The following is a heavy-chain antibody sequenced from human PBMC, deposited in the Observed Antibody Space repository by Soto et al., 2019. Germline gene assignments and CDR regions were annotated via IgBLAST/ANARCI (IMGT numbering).Heavy chain of an antibody. Sequence: PSQTLSLTCAISGDSVSSNSAAWNWIRQSPSRGLEWLGRTYYRSKWYNDYAVSVKSRITINPDTSKSQFSLQLNSVTPEDTAVYYCARDLPFSSWHYGSFDYWGQGTLVTVSS. CDR1: GDSVSSNSAA. D-gene: IGHD1-7*01. V-gene: IGHV6-1*01. CDR3: ARDLPFSSWHYGSFDY. J-gene: IGHJ4*02. CDR2: TYYRSKWYN.